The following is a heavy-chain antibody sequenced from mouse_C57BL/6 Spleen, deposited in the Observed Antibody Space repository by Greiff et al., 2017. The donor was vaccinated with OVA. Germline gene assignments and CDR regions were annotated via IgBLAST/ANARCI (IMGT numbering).Heavy chain of an antibody. CDR3: ARETVGYFDV. V-gene: IGHV1-52*01. J-gene: IGHJ1*03. CDR1: GYTFTSYW. CDR2: IDPSDSET. Sequence: QVQLKQPGAELVRPGSSVKLSCKASGYTFTSYWMHWVKQRPIQGLEWIGNIDPSDSETHYNQKFKDKATLTVDKSSSTAYMQLSSLTSEDSAVYYCARETVGYFDVWGTGTTVTVSS. D-gene: IGHD4-1*01.